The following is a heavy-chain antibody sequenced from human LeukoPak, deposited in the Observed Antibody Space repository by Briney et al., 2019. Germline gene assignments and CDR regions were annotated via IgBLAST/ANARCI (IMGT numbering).Heavy chain of an antibody. CDR2: ISDNSNYI. Sequence: GGSLRLSCTASEFTFSSSNMNWIRQAPGKGLEGVAYISDNSNYIYYAGSLKGRVTISRDNAKNSLYLHINSLTADDTAVYYCARDPRHFYDSTTHFDIWGQGTLVTVSS. CDR1: EFTFSSSN. J-gene: IGHJ4*02. CDR3: ARDPRHFYDSTTHFDI. V-gene: IGHV3-21*01. D-gene: IGHD3-22*01.